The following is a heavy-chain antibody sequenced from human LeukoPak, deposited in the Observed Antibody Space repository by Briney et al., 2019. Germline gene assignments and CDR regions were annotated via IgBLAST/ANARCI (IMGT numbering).Heavy chain of an antibody. V-gene: IGHV3-23*01. CDR2: ISDNEEVP. J-gene: IGHJ4*02. CDR1: GFNFNYYA. Sequence: PGGSLRLSCAASGFNFNYYARSWVRQAPGRGLEWVSGISDNEEVPYYTDSVKGRFTISRDNAKNTVYLQLNNLRADDTAVYFCARHDSFIPYWGQGTLVSVSS. CDR3: ARHDSFIPY. D-gene: IGHD5-18*01.